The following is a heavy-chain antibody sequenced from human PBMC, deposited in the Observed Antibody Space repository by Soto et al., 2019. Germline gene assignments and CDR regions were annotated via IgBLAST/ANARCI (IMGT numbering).Heavy chain of an antibody. CDR3: ARVERFYGMDV. CDR2: IWYDGSNK. D-gene: IGHD6-25*01. V-gene: IGHV3-33*01. CDR1: GFTFSSYV. J-gene: IGHJ6*02. Sequence: PGGSLRLSCAASGFTFSSYVMHWVRQAPGKGLEWVAVIWYDGSNKYYADSVKGRFTISRDNSKNTLYLQMNSLRAEDTAVYYCARVERFYGMDVWGQGTTVTVSS.